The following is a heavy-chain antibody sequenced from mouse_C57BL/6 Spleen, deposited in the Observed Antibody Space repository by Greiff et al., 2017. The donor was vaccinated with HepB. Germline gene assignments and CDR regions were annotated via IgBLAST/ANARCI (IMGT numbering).Heavy chain of an antibody. CDR3: AREGDSSGYDYAMDY. CDR2: INPGSGGT. CDR1: GYAFTNYL. Sequence: VQLQQSGAELVRPGTSVKVSCKASGYAFTNYLIEWVKQRPGQGLEWIGVINPGSGGTNYNEKFKGKATLTADKSSSTAYMQRSSLTSEDSAVYYCAREGDSSGYDYAMDYWGQGTSVTVSS. D-gene: IGHD3-2*02. V-gene: IGHV1-54*01. J-gene: IGHJ4*01.